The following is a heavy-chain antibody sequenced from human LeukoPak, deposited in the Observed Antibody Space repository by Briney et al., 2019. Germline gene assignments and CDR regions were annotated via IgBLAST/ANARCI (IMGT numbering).Heavy chain of an antibody. V-gene: IGHV1-18*01. J-gene: IGHJ3*02. Sequence: ASVKVSCKASGYTFTGQGISWVRQAPGQGLEWMGWISTYNGDTNYAQKLQGRVTLTTDTSTSTAYLELRSLRSDDTAVYYCARDYPLYSSNPEAFDIWGQGTKVTVSS. CDR2: ISTYNGDT. CDR3: ARDYPLYSSNPEAFDI. CDR1: GYTFTGQG. D-gene: IGHD6-13*01.